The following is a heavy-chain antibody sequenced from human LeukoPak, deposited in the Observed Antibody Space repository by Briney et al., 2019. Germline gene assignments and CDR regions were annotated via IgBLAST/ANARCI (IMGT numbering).Heavy chain of an antibody. V-gene: IGHV3-30*03. CDR2: ISHDGGAT. D-gene: IGHD6-19*01. J-gene: IGHJ5*02. CDR1: GFSVRTYG. CDR3: ARDWGSSGWYNWFDR. Sequence: GGSLRLSCEASGFSVRTYGMHWVRQAPGKGLEWVAMISHDGGATYSGDSVAGRFAISRDNSKNTLYLSMNSLRTEDTAVYYCARDWGSSGWYNWFDRWGQGTPVTVSS.